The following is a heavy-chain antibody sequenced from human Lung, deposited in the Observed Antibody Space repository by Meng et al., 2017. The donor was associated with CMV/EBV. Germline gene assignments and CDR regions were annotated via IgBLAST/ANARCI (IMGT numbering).Heavy chain of an antibody. J-gene: IGHJ4*02. CDR2: IYHSGST. CDR3: ARVGWEHVADY. V-gene: IGHV4-38-2*02. D-gene: IGHD1-26*01. CDR1: GYSISSGYY. Sequence: LXCTVSGYSISSGYYWGWIRQPPGKGLEWIGSIYHSGSTYYNSSLKSRVTISVDTSKNQFSLKLSAVTAADTAVYYCARVGWEHVADYWGQGTLVTVSS.